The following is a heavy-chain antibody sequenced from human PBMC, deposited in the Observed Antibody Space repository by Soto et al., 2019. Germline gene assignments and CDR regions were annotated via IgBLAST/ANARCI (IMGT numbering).Heavy chain of an antibody. CDR2: VYYSGTT. J-gene: IGHJ2*01. D-gene: IGHD3-22*01. Sequence: SETQSLTCTLSGGSISSGGYYWGWIRQTPGKGLEWIGYVYYSGTTDYIPSLKSRLSMSIDKSQNQFTLKLNSVTAADTATYYCARMSYFYDKWYFDLWGRGTLVTGLL. CDR1: GGSISSGGYY. V-gene: IGHV4-30-4*08. CDR3: ARMSYFYDKWYFDL.